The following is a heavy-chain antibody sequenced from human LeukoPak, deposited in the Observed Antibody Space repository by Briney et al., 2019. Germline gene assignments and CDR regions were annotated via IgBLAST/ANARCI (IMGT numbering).Heavy chain of an antibody. CDR3: ARDLSQYDFWSGYALDYFDY. D-gene: IGHD3-3*01. CDR2: IDSSGSLI. V-gene: IGHV3-48*03. CDR1: GFTFSSYE. Sequence: PGGSLRLSCAASGFTFSSYEINWVRQAPGKGLEWVSYIDSSGSLIYYADSVKGRFTVSRDNAQNSVYLQMNSLRAEDTALYYCARDLSQYDFWSGYALDYFDYWGQGTLVTVSS. J-gene: IGHJ4*02.